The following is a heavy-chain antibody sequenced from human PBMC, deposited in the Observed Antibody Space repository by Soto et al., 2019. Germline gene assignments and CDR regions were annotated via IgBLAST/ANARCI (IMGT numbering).Heavy chain of an antibody. CDR3: ARDTGGAAYNSGWFGY. CDR1: GFTFSSYS. Sequence: GGSLRLSCAASGFTFSSYSMNWVRQAPGKGLEWVSYISSSSNTIYYADSVKGRFTISRDNAKNSLYLQMNSLRAEDTAVYYCARDTGGAAYNSGWFGYWGQGTLVTVS. J-gene: IGHJ4*02. CDR2: ISSSSNTI. V-gene: IGHV3-48*01. D-gene: IGHD6-19*01.